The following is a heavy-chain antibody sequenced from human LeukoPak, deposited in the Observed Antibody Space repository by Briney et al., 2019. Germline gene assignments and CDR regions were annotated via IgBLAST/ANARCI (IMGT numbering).Heavy chain of an antibody. D-gene: IGHD3-10*01. CDR2: IYHMGST. CDR3: ARGSRLWFGELLDWFDP. V-gene: IGHV4-38-2*02. J-gene: IGHJ5*02. CDR1: GYSISSGYY. Sequence: SETLSLTCTVSGYSISSGYYWGWIRQPPGKGLEWIGSIYHMGSTYYNPSLKSRVTISVDTSKNQFSLKLSSVTAADTAVYYCARGSRLWFGELLDWFDPWGQGTLVTVSS.